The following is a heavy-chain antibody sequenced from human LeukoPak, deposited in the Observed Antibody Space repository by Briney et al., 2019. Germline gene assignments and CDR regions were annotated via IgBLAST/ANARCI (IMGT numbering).Heavy chain of an antibody. CDR2: ILPMFGTA. V-gene: IGHV1-69*15. CDR1: GGTHSTYA. J-gene: IGHJ4*02. CDR3: ARENDSSGYHYWEVDN. D-gene: IGHD3-22*01. Sequence: VASVKVSCKASGGTHSTYAISWVRQAPGQGLEWMGRILPMFGTANYAQKFQDRVTITADQSTRTAYMEVSSLRSEDTAVYYCARENDSSGYHYWEVDNWGQGTLVTVSS.